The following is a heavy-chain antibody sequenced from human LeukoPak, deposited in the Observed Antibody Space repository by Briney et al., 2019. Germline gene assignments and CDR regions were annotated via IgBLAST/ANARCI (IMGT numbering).Heavy chain of an antibody. Sequence: PGGSLRLSCAASGFIFSDHWMHWVRRAPGKGLVRLSRINNDGSSTIYADSAKGRFTFSRDNAENTLFLEMSSLRVEDTAVYYCVRERNNFWSGHHSIFDSWGQGTLVTVSS. D-gene: IGHD3-3*01. CDR2: INNDGSST. V-gene: IGHV3-74*01. CDR3: VRERNNFWSGHHSIFDS. CDR1: GFIFSDHW. J-gene: IGHJ4*02.